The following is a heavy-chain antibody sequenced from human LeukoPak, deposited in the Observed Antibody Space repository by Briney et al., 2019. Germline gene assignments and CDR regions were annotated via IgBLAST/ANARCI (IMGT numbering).Heavy chain of an antibody. V-gene: IGHV1-2*02. Sequence: ASVKVSCKASGGTFSSYAISWVRQAPGQGLEWMGWINPNSGDTNYAQKFQGRVTMTRDTSITTAYMELRSLRSDDTAVYHCAREGDSSADAFDIWGLGTMVTVSS. CDR2: INPNSGDT. CDR3: AREGDSSADAFDI. J-gene: IGHJ3*02. D-gene: IGHD3-22*01. CDR1: GGTFSSYA.